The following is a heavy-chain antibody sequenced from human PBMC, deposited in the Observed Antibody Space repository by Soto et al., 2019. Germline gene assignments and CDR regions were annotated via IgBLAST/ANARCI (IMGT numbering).Heavy chain of an antibody. J-gene: IGHJ4*02. Sequence: QVQLVQSGAEVKKPGSSVKVSCKASGGTFSSYAISWVRQAPGQGLEWMGGIIPIFGTANYAQKFQGRVTITADESTSPAYMELSSLRSEDTAVYYCARRIGYSSGWEYYFDYWGQGTLVTVSS. V-gene: IGHV1-69*01. D-gene: IGHD6-19*01. CDR1: GGTFSSYA. CDR2: IIPIFGTA. CDR3: ARRIGYSSGWEYYFDY.